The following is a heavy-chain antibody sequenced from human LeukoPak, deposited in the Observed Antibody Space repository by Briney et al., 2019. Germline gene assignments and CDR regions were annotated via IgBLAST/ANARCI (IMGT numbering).Heavy chain of an antibody. J-gene: IGHJ4*02. V-gene: IGHV1-2*02. D-gene: IGHD6-19*01. CDR1: GYTFTSYD. Sequence: ASVKVSCKASGYTFTSYDINWVRQAPGQGLEWMGWINPGNGGTSYAQQFQGRVSMTRDTSISTAYMELSRLRSDDTAVYYCARDGIAVAGPFDYWGQGTLVTVSS. CDR3: ARDGIAVAGPFDY. CDR2: INPGNGGT.